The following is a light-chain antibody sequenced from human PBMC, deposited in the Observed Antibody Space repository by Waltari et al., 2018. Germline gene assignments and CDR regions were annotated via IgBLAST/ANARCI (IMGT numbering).Light chain of an antibody. J-gene: IGKJ5*01. Sequence: EIVLTQSPATLSLSPGERATLSCRASQSVSSYLAWYQQKPGQAPRLLIYDASNSATGIPARFSCSGSGTDFTLTISSLEPEDFAVYYCQQRSNWPPSITFGQGTRLEIK. CDR2: DAS. CDR3: QQRSNWPPSIT. CDR1: QSVSSY. V-gene: IGKV3-11*01.